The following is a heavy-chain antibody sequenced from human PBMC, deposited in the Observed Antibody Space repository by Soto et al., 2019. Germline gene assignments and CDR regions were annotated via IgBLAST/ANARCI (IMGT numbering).Heavy chain of an antibody. Sequence: SETLSLTCIVSGGSISSYYWSWIRQPPGKGLEWIGYIYYSGSTKYNPSLKSRVTISVDTSKNQFSLKLNSVSAADTAVYYCARGSSESPRRWFDPWGQGTLVTVSS. V-gene: IGHV4-59*01. J-gene: IGHJ5*02. CDR1: GGSISSYY. D-gene: IGHD2-2*01. CDR3: ARGSSESPRRWFDP. CDR2: IYYSGST.